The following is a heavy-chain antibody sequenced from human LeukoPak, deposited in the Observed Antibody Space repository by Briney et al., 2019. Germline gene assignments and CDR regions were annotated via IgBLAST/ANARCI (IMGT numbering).Heavy chain of an antibody. CDR3: ARHVVALGFDY. CDR2: IRYDGSNK. V-gene: IGHV3-30*02. CDR1: GFTFSSYG. J-gene: IGHJ4*02. D-gene: IGHD3-22*01. Sequence: GGSLRLSCAASGFTFSSYGMHWVRQAPGKGLEWVAFIRYDGSNKYYADSVKGRFTISRDNAKNSLYLQVNSLRAEDTAVYYCARHVVALGFDYWGQGTLVTVSS.